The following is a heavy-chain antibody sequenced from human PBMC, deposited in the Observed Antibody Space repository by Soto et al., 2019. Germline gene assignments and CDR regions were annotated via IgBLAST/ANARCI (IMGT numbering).Heavy chain of an antibody. CDR3: AKWTVTTKAVDY. J-gene: IGHJ4*02. V-gene: IGHV3-23*01. CDR1: GFTFSSYA. CDR2: ISGSGGST. Sequence: PGGSLRLSCATSGFTFSSYAMSWVRQAPGKGLEWVSAISGSGGSTYYADYVKGRFTISRDNSKNTLFLQMNSLRAEDTAIYYCAKWTVTTKAVDYWGQGTLVTVSS. D-gene: IGHD4-17*01.